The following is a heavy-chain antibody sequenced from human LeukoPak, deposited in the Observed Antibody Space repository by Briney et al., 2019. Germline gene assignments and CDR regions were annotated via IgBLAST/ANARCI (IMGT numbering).Heavy chain of an antibody. J-gene: IGHJ5*02. CDR2: IIPIFGTA. V-gene: IGHV1-69*06. Sequence: SVKVSCKASGGTFSSYAISWVRQAPGQGLEWMGGIIPIFGTANYAQKFQGRVTITADKSTSTAYMEPSSLRSEDTAVYYCARAGYCSSTSCRPNWFDPWGQGTLVTVSS. CDR3: ARAGYCSSTSCRPNWFDP. D-gene: IGHD2-2*01. CDR1: GGTFSSYA.